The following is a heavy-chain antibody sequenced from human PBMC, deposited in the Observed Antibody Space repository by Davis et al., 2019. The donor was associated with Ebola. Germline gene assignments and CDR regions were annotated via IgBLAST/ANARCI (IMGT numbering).Heavy chain of an antibody. Sequence: MPSETLSLTCAVYGGSFSGYYWNWIRQPPGKGLEWIGEINHSGSTNYNPSLKSRVTISVDTAKNQFSLKLRSVTAADTAVYYCAGGGPYYYYGMDVWGEGTTVTVSS. CDR2: INHSGST. V-gene: IGHV4-34*01. CDR3: AGGGPYYYYGMDV. CDR1: GGSFSGYY. J-gene: IGHJ6*04.